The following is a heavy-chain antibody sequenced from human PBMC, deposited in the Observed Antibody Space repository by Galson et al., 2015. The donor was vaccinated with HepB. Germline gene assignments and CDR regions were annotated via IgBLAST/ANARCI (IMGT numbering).Heavy chain of an antibody. V-gene: IGHV3-9*01. J-gene: IGHJ4*02. CDR2: ISWNSGSI. Sequence: SLRLSCAASGFTFNEYAMHWVRQAPGKGLEWVSGISWNSGSIGYADSVKGRFTISRDNAKNSLYLQMNSLRAEDTALYYCAKGMITFGGVIVLIDYWGQGALVTVSS. D-gene: IGHD3-16*02. CDR1: GFTFNEYA. CDR3: AKGMITFGGVIVLIDY.